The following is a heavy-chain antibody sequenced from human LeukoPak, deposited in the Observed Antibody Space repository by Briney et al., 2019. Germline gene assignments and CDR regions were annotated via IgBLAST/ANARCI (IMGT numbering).Heavy chain of an antibody. CDR1: GYTFTGYY. CDR2: INPNSGGT. V-gene: IGHV1-2*02. D-gene: IGHD1-26*01. J-gene: IGHJ4*02. CDR3: ARVLFQWELRY. Sequence: GSVKVSCKASGYTFTGYYMHWVRQAPGQGLEWMGWINPNSGGTNYAQKFQGRVTMTRDTSISTAYMELISLKSDDTAVYYCARVLFQWELRYWGQGTLVTVSS.